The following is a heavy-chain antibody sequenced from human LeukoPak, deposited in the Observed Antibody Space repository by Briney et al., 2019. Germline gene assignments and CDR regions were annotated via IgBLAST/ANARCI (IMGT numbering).Heavy chain of an antibody. D-gene: IGHD6-19*01. Sequence: GGSLRLSCAASGFTFSDYYMSWIRQAPGKGLEWVSYISSSGSTIYYADSVKGRFTISRDNAKNSLYPQMNSLRAEDTAVYYCASVPQWLVPPYYYYGMDVWGQGTTVTVSS. J-gene: IGHJ6*02. CDR1: GFTFSDYY. CDR3: ASVPQWLVPPYYYYGMDV. CDR2: ISSSGSTI. V-gene: IGHV3-11*01.